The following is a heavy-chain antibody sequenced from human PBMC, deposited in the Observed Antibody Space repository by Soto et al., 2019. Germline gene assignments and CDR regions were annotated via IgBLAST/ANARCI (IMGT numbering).Heavy chain of an antibody. CDR3: ARGSDYGRC. J-gene: IGHJ4*02. Sequence: KASETLSLTCTVSGGSINNYYWSWIRQPPGKRVEWIGYIFYSGSPTYNPSLKSRVTMSVDTSKNQFSLNLRSVTAADTAVYYCARGSDYGRCWGQGTLVTVSS. D-gene: IGHD4-17*01. V-gene: IGHV4-59*01. CDR2: IFYSGSP. CDR1: GGSINNYY.